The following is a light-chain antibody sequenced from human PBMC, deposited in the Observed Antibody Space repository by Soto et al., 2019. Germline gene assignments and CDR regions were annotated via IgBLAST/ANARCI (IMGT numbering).Light chain of an antibody. J-gene: IGKJ4*01. CDR2: DAS. Sequence: EIVLTQSPATLSLSPGERATLSCRASQSVSSYLAWYQPKPGQPPRLLIYDASNRATGIPARFSGSGSGTDFTLTIRSLEPEYLAVYYCKQRSNWPSLTFGGGTKVEIK. CDR3: KQRSNWPSLT. V-gene: IGKV3-11*01. CDR1: QSVSSY.